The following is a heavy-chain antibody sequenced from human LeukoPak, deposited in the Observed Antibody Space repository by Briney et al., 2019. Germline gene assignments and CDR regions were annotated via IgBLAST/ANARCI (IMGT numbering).Heavy chain of an antibody. V-gene: IGHV3-23*01. Sequence: GGSLRLSCAASGFTFSSYAMSWVRQAPGKGLEWVSAISGSDDGTYYANSVKGRFTISRDNSRNTLYLQMNTLRAEDTAVYFCAKSPVSSCRGSFCYPFDYWGQGNLVTVSS. D-gene: IGHD2-15*01. CDR1: GFTFSSYA. CDR3: AKSPVSSCRGSFCYPFDY. J-gene: IGHJ4*02. CDR2: ISGSDDGT.